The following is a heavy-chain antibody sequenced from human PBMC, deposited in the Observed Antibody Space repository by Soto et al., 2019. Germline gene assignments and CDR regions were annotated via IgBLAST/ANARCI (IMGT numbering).Heavy chain of an antibody. J-gene: IGHJ6*02. CDR3: ARSRNLDV. D-gene: IGHD1-1*01. Sequence: HVQVQQWGAGLLKFSETLSLTCAVNGGSFSGWHWNWIRQPPGKGLEWIGEASHTGGTNYNPSLESRVTISVDRSRNQLSLKLTSVSAADTAVYYCARSRNLDVWGPGTTVIVSS. V-gene: IGHV4-34*01. CDR1: GGSFSGWH. CDR2: ASHTGGT.